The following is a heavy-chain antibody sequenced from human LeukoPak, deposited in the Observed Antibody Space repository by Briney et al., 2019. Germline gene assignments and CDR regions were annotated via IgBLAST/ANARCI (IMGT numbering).Heavy chain of an antibody. D-gene: IGHD2-15*01. CDR2: ISGSSFTI. CDR3: ARDEAGSGHYSDY. Sequence: GGSLRLSCAASGFTFSSYSMNWVRQAPGKGLEWVSYISGSSFTIYYADSVKGRFTISRDNAKNSLYLQMNSLRDEDTAVYYCARDEAGSGHYSDYWGQGTLVTVSS. V-gene: IGHV3-48*02. CDR1: GFTFSSYS. J-gene: IGHJ4*02.